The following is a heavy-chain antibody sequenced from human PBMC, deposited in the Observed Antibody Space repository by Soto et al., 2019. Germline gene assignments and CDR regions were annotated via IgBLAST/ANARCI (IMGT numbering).Heavy chain of an antibody. CDR1: GYSFTSYW. V-gene: IGHV5-10-1*01. J-gene: IGHJ4*02. CDR3: ARQGYSSSWFLG. D-gene: IGHD6-13*01. Sequence: GESLKISCKGSGYSFTSYWISWVRQMPGKGLEWMGRIDPSDSYTNYSPSFQGHVTISADKSISTAYLQWSSLKASDTAMYYCARQGYSSSWFLGWGQGTLVTVSS. CDR2: IDPSDSYT.